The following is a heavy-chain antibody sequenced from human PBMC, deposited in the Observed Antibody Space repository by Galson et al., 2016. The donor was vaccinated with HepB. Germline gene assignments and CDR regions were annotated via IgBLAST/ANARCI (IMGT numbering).Heavy chain of an antibody. V-gene: IGHV3-21*01. J-gene: IGHJ4*02. Sequence: SLRLSCAASAFTFNTYTMNWARQAPGKGLEWVSSISNSGTYMYYADSVRGRFTISRDNAKDSLYLQLNSLRAEDTAVYYCARNGPNYNYDFWGQGTLVTVFS. CDR3: ARNGPNYNYDF. D-gene: IGHD5-24*01. CDR1: AFTFNTYT. CDR2: ISNSGTYM.